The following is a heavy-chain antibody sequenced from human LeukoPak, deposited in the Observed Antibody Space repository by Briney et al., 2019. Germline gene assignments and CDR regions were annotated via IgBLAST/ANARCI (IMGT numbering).Heavy chain of an antibody. CDR1: GFTFSSYA. CDR2: ISGSGGST. D-gene: IGHD3-10*01. J-gene: IGHJ5*02. CDR3: AKNYYGSGSYYNPFDP. V-gene: IGHV3-23*01. Sequence: GGSLRLSCAASGFTFSSYAMSWVRQAPGKGLEWVSAISGSGGSTYYADSVKGRFTISRDNSKNTLYLQMNSPRAEDTAVYYCAKNYYGSGSYYNPFDPWGQGTLVTVSS.